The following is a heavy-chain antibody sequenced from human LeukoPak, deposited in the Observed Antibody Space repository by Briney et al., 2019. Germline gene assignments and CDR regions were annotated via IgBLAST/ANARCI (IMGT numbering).Heavy chain of an antibody. D-gene: IGHD3-10*01. CDR2: IYPGDSDT. CDR1: GYSFTTYW. V-gene: IGHV5-51*01. CDR3: ATYAGSSSNYFQH. J-gene: IGHJ1*01. Sequence: PGESLKISCNGSGYSFTTYWIGWVRQMPGKGLEWMGIIYPGDSDTRYSPSFQGQVTTSADTSISTAYLQWSSLKASDSAMYYCATYAGSSSNYFQHWGQGTLVTVSS.